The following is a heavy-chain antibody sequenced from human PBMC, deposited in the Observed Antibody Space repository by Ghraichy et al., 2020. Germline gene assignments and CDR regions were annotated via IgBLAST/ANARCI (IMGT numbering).Heavy chain of an antibody. V-gene: IGHV3-53*01. J-gene: IGHJ4*02. CDR1: EFSVSSNY. CDR3: ASLRYGSSWLHDY. CDR2: IYSGGGT. D-gene: IGHD6-13*01. Sequence: GGSLRLSCAASEFSVSSNYMSWVRQAPGKGLEWVSAIYSGGGTYYADSVKGRFTISRDNSKNTLYLHMDSLRAEDTAVYYCASLRYGSSWLHDYWGQGTLVTVSS.